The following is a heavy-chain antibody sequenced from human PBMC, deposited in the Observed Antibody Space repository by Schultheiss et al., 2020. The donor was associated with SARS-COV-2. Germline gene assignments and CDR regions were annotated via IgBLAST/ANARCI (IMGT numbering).Heavy chain of an antibody. CDR1: GFTFSSYA. Sequence: GGSLRLSGAASGFTFSSYAMSWVRQAPGKGLEWVSAISGSGGSTYYADSVKGRFTISRDNSKNTLYLQMNSLRAEDTAVYYCAKDRVVEMATIYDYWGQGTLVTVSS. V-gene: IGHV3-23*01. CDR2: ISGSGGST. J-gene: IGHJ4*02. D-gene: IGHD5-24*01. CDR3: AKDRVVEMATIYDY.